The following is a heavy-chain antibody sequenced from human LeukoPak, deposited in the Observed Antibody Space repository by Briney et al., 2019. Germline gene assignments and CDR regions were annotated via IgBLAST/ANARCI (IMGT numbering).Heavy chain of an antibody. CDR3: AKDPHPSLNDAFDI. D-gene: IGHD2-8*01. CDR2: ISDSGGSK. Sequence: PGGSLRLSCAASGFTFSSYAMSWVRQAPGKGLEWVSRISDSGGSKYYADSVKGRFTISRDNSKNTLDLQMNSLRAEDTAVYYCAKDPHPSLNDAFDIWGQGTLVTVSS. J-gene: IGHJ3*02. V-gene: IGHV3-23*01. CDR1: GFTFSSYA.